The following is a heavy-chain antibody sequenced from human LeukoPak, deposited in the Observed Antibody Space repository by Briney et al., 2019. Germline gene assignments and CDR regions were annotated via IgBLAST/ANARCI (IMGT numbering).Heavy chain of an antibody. V-gene: IGHV1-18*01. Sequence: ASVKVSCKASGYTFTSYGISWVRQAPGQGLEWMGWISAYNGNTNYAQKLQGRDTMTTDTSTSTAYMELRSLRSDDTAVYYCARVVIVSGYDFNGWAPYYYYYGMDVWGQGTTVTVSS. CDR1: GYTFTSYG. J-gene: IGHJ6*02. CDR2: ISAYNGNT. D-gene: IGHD5-12*01. CDR3: ARVVIVSGYDFNGWAPYYYYYGMDV.